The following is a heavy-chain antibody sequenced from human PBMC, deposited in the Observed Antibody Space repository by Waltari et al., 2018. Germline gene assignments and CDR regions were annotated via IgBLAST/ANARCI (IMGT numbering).Heavy chain of an antibody. CDR3: AREWSNTARVP. CDR2: IYYSGST. J-gene: IGHJ5*02. V-gene: IGHV4-59*12. CDR1: GGSISSYY. Sequence: QVQLQESGPGLVKPSETLSLTCTVSGGSISSYYWSRIRQPPGKGLEWIGYIYYSGSTNYNPSLKRRVTISVDTSKNQFSLKLSSVTAADTAVYYCAREWSNTARVPWGQGTLVTVSS. D-gene: IGHD5-18*01.